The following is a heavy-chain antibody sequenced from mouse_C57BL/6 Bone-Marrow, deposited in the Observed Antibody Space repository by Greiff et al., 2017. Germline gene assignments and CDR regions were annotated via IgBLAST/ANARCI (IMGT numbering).Heavy chain of an antibody. J-gene: IGHJ2*01. V-gene: IGHV1-76*01. CDR2: IYPGSGNT. D-gene: IGHD2-1*01. CDR3: ARKRGNYYFDY. Sequence: QVQLQQSGAELVRPGASVKLSCKASGYTFTDYYINWVKQRPGQGLEWIARIYPGSGNTYYNEKFKGKATLTAEKSSSTAYMQLSSLTSEDSAVYFCARKRGNYYFDYWGQGTTLTVSS. CDR1: GYTFTDYY.